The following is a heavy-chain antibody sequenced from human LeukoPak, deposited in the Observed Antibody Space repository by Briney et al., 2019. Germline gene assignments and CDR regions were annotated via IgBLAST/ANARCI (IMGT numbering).Heavy chain of an antibody. CDR3: ARLVEPWYFDL. Sequence: SQTLSLTCTVSGGSISSGYYYWSWIRQPPGKGLEWIGYIYYSGSTYYNPSLKSRVTISVDTSKNQFSLKLSSVTAADTAVYYCARLVEPWYFDLWGRGTLVTVSS. J-gene: IGHJ2*01. V-gene: IGHV4-30-4*01. CDR2: IYYSGST. CDR1: GGSISSGYYY. D-gene: IGHD3-9*01.